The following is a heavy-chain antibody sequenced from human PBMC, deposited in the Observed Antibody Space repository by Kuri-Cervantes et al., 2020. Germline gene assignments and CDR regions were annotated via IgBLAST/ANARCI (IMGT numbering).Heavy chain of an antibody. CDR2: IYYSGST. CDR1: GGSISSGGYY. V-gene: IGHV4-31*03. Sequence: LRLSCTVSGGSISSGGYYWSWIRQHPGKGLEWIGYIYYSGSTYYNPSLKRRVTISVDKSKNQFSLKLSSVTAADTAVYYCAGNDYGDYAKLDVRFDYWGQGTLVTVSS. CDR3: AGNDYGDYAKLDVRFDY. J-gene: IGHJ4*02. D-gene: IGHD4-17*01.